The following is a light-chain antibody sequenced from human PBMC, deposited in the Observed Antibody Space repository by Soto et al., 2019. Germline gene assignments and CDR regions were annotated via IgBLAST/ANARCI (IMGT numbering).Light chain of an antibody. J-gene: IGLJ2*01. CDR3: SSYSSSSTLVV. Sequence: QSVLTQPASVSGSPGQSLTISCTGASSDVGGYNVVSWYQQHPGKAPKLIIYDVTNRPSGASDRFSGSKSGNTAPLTISGLQTDDEADYYCSSYSSSSTLVVFGGGTKLTVL. CDR1: SSDVGGYNV. CDR2: DVT. V-gene: IGLV2-14*03.